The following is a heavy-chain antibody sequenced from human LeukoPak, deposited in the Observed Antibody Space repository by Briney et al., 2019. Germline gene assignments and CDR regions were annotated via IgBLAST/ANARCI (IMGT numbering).Heavy chain of an antibody. CDR2: IYSSGST. J-gene: IGHJ3*02. D-gene: IGHD3-10*01. V-gene: IGHV4-4*07. CDR3: ARSLSGTSLHAFDI. CDR1: GGSITNYY. Sequence: SETLSLTCTVSGGSITNYYWSWVRQPAGKGLEWVGRIYSSGSTNYYPALKSQGTMAVDTYETQFCLKLTSVTGADTALYYCARSLSGTSLHAFDIWGQGTMVTVSS.